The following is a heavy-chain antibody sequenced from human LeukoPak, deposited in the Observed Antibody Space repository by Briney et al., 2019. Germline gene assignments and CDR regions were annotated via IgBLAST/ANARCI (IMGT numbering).Heavy chain of an antibody. Sequence: GGSLRLSCAASGFTFSSYAMSWVRQAPGKGLEWVSAISGSGGSTYYADSVKGRFTISRDNSKNTLYLQMNSLRAEDTAVYYCAKELKPGLRFLEWPTLYFDYWGQGTLVTVSS. J-gene: IGHJ4*02. CDR3: AKELKPGLRFLEWPTLYFDY. D-gene: IGHD3-3*01. V-gene: IGHV3-23*01. CDR2: ISGSGGST. CDR1: GFTFSSYA.